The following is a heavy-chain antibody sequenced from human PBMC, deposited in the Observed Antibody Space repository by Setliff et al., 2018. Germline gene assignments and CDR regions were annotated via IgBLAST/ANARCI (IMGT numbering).Heavy chain of an antibody. J-gene: IGHJ3*01. V-gene: IGHV4-39*01. D-gene: IGHD3-3*01. CDR3: ARIAYFDFWRGFGVGAFDL. CDR2: IYYSGKT. CDR1: GASVSNVNYY. Sequence: SETLSLTCSVSGASVSNVNYYWGWIRQPPGKGLEWVGSIYYSGKTYSNPSFKSRVTMSVDKSRKQFSLKLASVTAADRAVYYCARIAYFDFWRGFGVGAFDLWGHGSVVTVSS.